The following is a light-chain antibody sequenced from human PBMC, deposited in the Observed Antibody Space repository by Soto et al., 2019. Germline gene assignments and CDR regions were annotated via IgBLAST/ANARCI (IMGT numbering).Light chain of an antibody. CDR1: KTVSDN. CDR3: QQYGSSPIT. Sequence: EIVMTQSPATLSVSPGESATVSCRATKTVSDNLAWYQQKPGQSPRLLIYAASTRATGIPDRISGSGSGTDFTLTISRLEPEDFAVYYCQQYGSSPITFGQGTRLEIK. CDR2: AAS. V-gene: IGKV3-20*01. J-gene: IGKJ5*01.